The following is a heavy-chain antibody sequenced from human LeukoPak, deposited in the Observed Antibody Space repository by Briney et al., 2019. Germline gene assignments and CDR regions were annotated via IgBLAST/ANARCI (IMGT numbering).Heavy chain of an antibody. J-gene: IGHJ5*02. V-gene: IGHV1-18*01. CDR3: ARDKYSSSWLYNWFDP. CDR2: ITAYNGNT. Sequence: GASVKLSCKASGYTFTSYGISWVRQAPGQGLEWMGWITAYNGNTNYAQKLQGRVTITTDTSTSTAYLELRSLRSDDTAVYYCARDKYSSSWLYNWFDPWGQGTLVTVSS. CDR1: GYTFTSYG. D-gene: IGHD6-13*01.